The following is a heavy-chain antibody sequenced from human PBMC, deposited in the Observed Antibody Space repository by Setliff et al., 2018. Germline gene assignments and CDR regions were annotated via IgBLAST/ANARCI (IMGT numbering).Heavy chain of an antibody. CDR3: ARAYDSSGYYDYYYGMDV. V-gene: IGHV3-48*04. CDR1: GFTFSTYS. CDR2: ISSSGSTI. J-gene: IGHJ6*02. Sequence: GGSLRLSCAASGFTFSTYSMDWVRQAPGKGLEWVSFISSSGSTIYYADPVKGRFTISRDNAKNSLYLQMNSLRAGDTAVYYCARAYDSSGYYDYYYGMDVWGQGTTVTVSS. D-gene: IGHD3-22*01.